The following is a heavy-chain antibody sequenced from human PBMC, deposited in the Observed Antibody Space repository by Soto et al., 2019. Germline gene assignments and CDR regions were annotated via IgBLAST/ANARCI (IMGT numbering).Heavy chain of an antibody. CDR3: ARSGSRAGIAVANDVFDI. D-gene: IGHD6-19*01. CDR2: ISAYNGNT. V-gene: IGHV1-18*04. J-gene: IGHJ3*02. Sequence: ASVKVSCKASGYTFTSYGISWVRQAPGQGLEWMGWISAYNGNTNYAQKLQGRVTMTTDTSTSTAYMELRRLRSDDTAVYYCARSGSRAGIAVANDVFDIWGQGAMVTVSS. CDR1: GYTFTSYG.